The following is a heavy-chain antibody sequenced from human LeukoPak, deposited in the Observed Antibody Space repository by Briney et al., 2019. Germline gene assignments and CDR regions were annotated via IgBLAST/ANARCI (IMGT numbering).Heavy chain of an antibody. CDR1: RFTFSRYG. CDR3: ARLYSRVGPFDY. D-gene: IGHD5-18*01. CDR2: ISYDESNK. J-gene: IGHJ4*02. V-gene: IGHV3-30*03. Sequence: GGSLRLSCAASRFTFSRYGMHWVRQAPGKGLEWVAVISYDESNKYYADSVKGRFTISRDNSKNTLYLQMNSLRAEDTAVYYCARLYSRVGPFDYWGQGTLVTVSS.